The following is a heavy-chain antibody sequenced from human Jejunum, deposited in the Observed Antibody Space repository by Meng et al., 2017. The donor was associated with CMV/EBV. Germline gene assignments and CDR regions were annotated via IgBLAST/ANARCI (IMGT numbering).Heavy chain of an antibody. CDR3: AVDIVPAMGPGTPLTTNY. Sequence: QLHLPHLGAGRLKPSEHRPLTCAVYGGSLRGYFWNWNRKPPGKGLEWIGEINHSGTTNYNPSLKSRVTISVDTSKIQFSLKLSSVTAADTAVYYCAVDIVPAMGPGTPLTTNYWGQGTLVTVSS. D-gene: IGHD5-12*01. J-gene: IGHJ4*02. CDR2: INHSGTT. V-gene: IGHV4-34*02. CDR1: GGSLRGYF.